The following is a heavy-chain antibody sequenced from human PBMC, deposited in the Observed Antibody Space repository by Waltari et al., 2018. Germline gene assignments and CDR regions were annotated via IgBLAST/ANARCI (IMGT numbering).Heavy chain of an antibody. CDR3: ARSEGGIAVAGSYYYGMDV. Sequence: QVQLQESGPGLVKPSETLSLPCTVSGGSISSYYWSWIRQPPGKGLEWIGYIYYSGSTNYNPSLKSRVTISVDTSKNQFSLKLSSVTAADTVVYYCARSEGGIAVAGSYYYGMDVWGQGTTVTVSS. D-gene: IGHD6-19*01. J-gene: IGHJ6*02. V-gene: IGHV4-59*01. CDR2: IYYSGST. CDR1: GGSISSYY.